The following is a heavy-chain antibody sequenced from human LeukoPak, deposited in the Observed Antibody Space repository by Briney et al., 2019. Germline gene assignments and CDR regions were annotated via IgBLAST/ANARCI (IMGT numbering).Heavy chain of an antibody. CDR2: IYQSGST. D-gene: IGHD4-17*01. CDR1: GDSISSYNW. Sequence: SETLSLTCAVSGDSISSYNWWSWVRQSPGKGLEWIGEIYQSGSTNYNPSFKSRVTISVDRSKNQFSLKLSSVTAADTAVYYCARDNYGDAGNWFDPWGQGTLVTVSS. CDR3: ARDNYGDAGNWFDP. V-gene: IGHV4-4*02. J-gene: IGHJ5*02.